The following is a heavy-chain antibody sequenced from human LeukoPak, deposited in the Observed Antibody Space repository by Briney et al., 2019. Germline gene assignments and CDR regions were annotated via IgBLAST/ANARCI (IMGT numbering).Heavy chain of an antibody. J-gene: IGHJ4*02. CDR3: ARARPELYYYGSGSYED. CDR2: ISSSSSYI. Sequence: GGSLRLSCAASGFTFSSYSMNWVRQAPGKGLEWVSSISSSSSYIYYADSVKGRFTISRDNAKNSLYLQMNSLRAEDTAVYYCARARPELYYYGSGSYEDWGQGTLVTVSS. CDR1: GFTFSSYS. D-gene: IGHD3-10*01. V-gene: IGHV3-21*01.